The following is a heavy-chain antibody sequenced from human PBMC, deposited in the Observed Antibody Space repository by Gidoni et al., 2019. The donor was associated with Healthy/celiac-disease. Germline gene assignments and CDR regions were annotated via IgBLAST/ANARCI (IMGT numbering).Heavy chain of an antibody. D-gene: IGHD6-6*01. V-gene: IGHV1-58*01. CDR3: AAGLAARPIDYYYYGMDV. Sequence: QMQLVQSGPEVKKPGTSVKVSCKASGFTFTSSAVQWVRQARGQRLEWIGWIVVGSGNTNYAQKFQERVTITRDMSTSTAYMELSSLRSEDTAVYYCAAGLAARPIDYYYYGMDVWGQGTTVTVSS. CDR1: GFTFTSSA. CDR2: IVVGSGNT. J-gene: IGHJ6*02.